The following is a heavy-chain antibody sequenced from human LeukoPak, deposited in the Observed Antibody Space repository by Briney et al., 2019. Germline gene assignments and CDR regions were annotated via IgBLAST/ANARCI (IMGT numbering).Heavy chain of an antibody. Sequence: ASVKVSCKASGYTFTSYGISWVRQAPGQGLEWMGWISAHNGNTNYAQKLQGRVTMTTDTSTSTAYMELRSLRSDDTAVYYCARVRGDYDFWSGYSDQCAFDYWGQGTLVTVSS. V-gene: IGHV1-18*01. CDR1: GYTFTSYG. CDR2: ISAHNGNT. D-gene: IGHD3-3*01. J-gene: IGHJ4*02. CDR3: ARVRGDYDFWSGYSDQCAFDY.